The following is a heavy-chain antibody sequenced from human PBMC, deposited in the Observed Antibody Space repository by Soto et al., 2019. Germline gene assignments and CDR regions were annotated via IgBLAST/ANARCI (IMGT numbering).Heavy chain of an antibody. CDR3: ARVRRIQLWLRPGYNWFDP. V-gene: IGHV1-69*13. CDR2: IVPIFGTA. J-gene: IGHJ5*02. D-gene: IGHD5-18*01. Sequence: SVKVSCKASGGTFSSYAISWVRQAPGQGLEWMGGIVPIFGTANYAQKFQGRVTITADESTSTAYMELSSLRSEDTAVYYCARVRRIQLWLRPGYNWFDPWGQGTLVTVSS. CDR1: GGTFSSYA.